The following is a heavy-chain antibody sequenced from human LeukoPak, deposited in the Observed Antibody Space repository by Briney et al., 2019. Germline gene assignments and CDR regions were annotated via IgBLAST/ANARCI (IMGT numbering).Heavy chain of an antibody. Sequence: PGGSLRLSCAASGFMFSSYWMNWVRQAPGKGLEWVAHIKPDGSEKYHMDSVKGRSTITRDNAKNSVYLQMNSLRDEDTAIYCYCSSGIWGQGTMVTVSS. V-gene: IGHV3-7*02. J-gene: IGHJ3*02. CDR2: IKPDGSEK. D-gene: IGHD2-8*01. CDR3: CSSGI. CDR1: GFMFSSYW.